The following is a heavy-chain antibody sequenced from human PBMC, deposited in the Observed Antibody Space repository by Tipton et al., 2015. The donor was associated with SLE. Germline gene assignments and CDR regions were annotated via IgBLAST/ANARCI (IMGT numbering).Heavy chain of an antibody. D-gene: IGHD3-3*01. CDR2: IDQIGSA. V-gene: IGHV4-59*08. J-gene: IGHJ3*01. Sequence: TLSLTCIVSGGSISGNYWSWIRQPPGKRLEWIGYIDQIGSANYNPSLQSRVTISAGKSTPKFSLKLTSVTAADSAIYYCARRAYDFWRGFYLHVFDVWGQGTIITVSS. CDR3: ARRAYDFWRGFYLHVFDV. CDR1: GGSISGNY.